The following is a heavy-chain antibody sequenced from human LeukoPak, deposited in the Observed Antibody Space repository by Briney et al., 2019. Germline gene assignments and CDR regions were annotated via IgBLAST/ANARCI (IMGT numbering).Heavy chain of an antibody. CDR2: INPNSGGT. D-gene: IGHD1-26*01. Sequence: ASVKVSCKASGYTFTGYYMHWVRQAPGQGLEWMGWINPNSGGTNYAQKFQGRVTMTRDTSISTAYMELSRLRSDDTAVYYCARVDSGSYHPFDYWGQGTLVTVSS. CDR3: ARVDSGSYHPFDY. J-gene: IGHJ4*02. CDR1: GYTFTGYY. V-gene: IGHV1-2*02.